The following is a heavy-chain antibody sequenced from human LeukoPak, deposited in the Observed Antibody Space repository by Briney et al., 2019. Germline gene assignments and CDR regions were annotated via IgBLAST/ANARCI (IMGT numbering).Heavy chain of an antibody. CDR2: IYYSGST. D-gene: IGHD2-21*01. Sequence: SETLSLTCTVSGGSISSYYWSWIRQPPGKGLEWIGYIYYSGSTNYNPSLKSRVTMSVDTSKNQFSLKLSSVTAADTAVYYCARVDHVDGGAFDIWGLGTMVTVSS. CDR3: ARVDHVDGGAFDI. CDR1: GGSISSYY. V-gene: IGHV4-59*12. J-gene: IGHJ3*02.